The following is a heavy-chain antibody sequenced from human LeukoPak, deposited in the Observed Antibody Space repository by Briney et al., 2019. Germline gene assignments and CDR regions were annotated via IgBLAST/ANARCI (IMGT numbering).Heavy chain of an antibody. Sequence: SETLSLTCAVYGGSFSGYYWSWIRQPPGKGLEWIGEINHSGSTNYNPSLKSRVTISVDTSKNQFSLKLSSVTAADTAVCYCARAPAAAGPYGYWGQGTLVTVSS. J-gene: IGHJ4*02. V-gene: IGHV4-34*01. CDR3: ARAPAAAGPYGY. D-gene: IGHD6-13*01. CDR2: INHSGST. CDR1: GGSFSGYY.